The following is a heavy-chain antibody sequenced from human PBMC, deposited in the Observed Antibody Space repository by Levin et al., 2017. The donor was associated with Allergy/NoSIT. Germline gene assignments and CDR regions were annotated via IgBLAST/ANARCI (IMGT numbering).Heavy chain of an antibody. CDR2: TYYRSKWYN. CDR1: GDSVSSNSAA. Sequence: SQTLSLTCAISGDSVSSNSAAWNWIRQSPSRGLEWLGRTYYRSKWYNDYAVSVKSRITINPDTSKNQFSLQLNSVTPEDTAVYYCAREPVIAVAGTFADAFDIWGQGTMVTVSS. V-gene: IGHV6-1*01. CDR3: AREPVIAVAGTFADAFDI. J-gene: IGHJ3*02. D-gene: IGHD6-19*01.